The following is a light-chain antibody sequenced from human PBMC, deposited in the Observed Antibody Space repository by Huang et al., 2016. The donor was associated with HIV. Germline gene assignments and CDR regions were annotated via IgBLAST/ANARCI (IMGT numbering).Light chain of an antibody. CDR1: QDISNY. CDR2: DAS. V-gene: IGKV1-33*01. Sequence: DIQMTQSPSSLSASVGDRVTITCQASQDISNYLNWYQQKAGKAPKLLYYDASNLETGVPSRFSGSGSGTYFTFTISSLQPEVIATYYCQQYDNLPLTFGGGTKVEIK. J-gene: IGKJ4*01. CDR3: QQYDNLPLT.